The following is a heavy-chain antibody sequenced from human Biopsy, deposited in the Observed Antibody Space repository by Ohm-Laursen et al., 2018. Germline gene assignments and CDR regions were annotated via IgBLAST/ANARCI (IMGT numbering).Heavy chain of an antibody. D-gene: IGHD3-22*01. CDR1: GYTFTGYH. J-gene: IGHJ5*02. CDR3: TRGGYYYNSLAYYYWFDP. Sequence: ASVKVSCKASGYTFTGYHVHWVRQAPGQGLEWMGWINAKTGDTNYAQKFQGRVTMTRDTSISMAYVDLSSLRSDDTAVYYCTRGGYYYNSLAYYYWFDPWGQGTLVTVSS. V-gene: IGHV1-2*02. CDR2: INAKTGDT.